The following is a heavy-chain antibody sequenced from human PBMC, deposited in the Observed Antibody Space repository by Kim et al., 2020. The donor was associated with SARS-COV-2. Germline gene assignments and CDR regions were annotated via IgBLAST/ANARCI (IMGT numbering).Heavy chain of an antibody. Sequence: KFYGGSVERRFTISRDNAKNSVYLQMSGLRDDDTATYFCARAGGVGTVDYWGQGILVTVSS. J-gene: IGHJ4*02. CDR2: K. D-gene: IGHD1-7*01. V-gene: IGHV3-7*04. CDR3: ARAGGVGTVDY.